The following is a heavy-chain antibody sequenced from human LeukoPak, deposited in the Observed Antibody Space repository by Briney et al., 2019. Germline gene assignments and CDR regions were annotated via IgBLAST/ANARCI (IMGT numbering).Heavy chain of an antibody. V-gene: IGHV1-8*01. CDR2: MNPNSGNT. J-gene: IGHJ4*02. D-gene: IGHD6-13*01. CDR3: ARGLGYSSSWYGDY. CDR1: GYTFTSYD. Sequence: GASVKVSCKASGYTFTSYDINWVRQATGQGLEWMGWMNPNSGNTGYAQKFQGRVTMTRNTSISTAYMELSSLRSDDTAVYYCARGLGYSSSWYGDYWGQGTLVTVSS.